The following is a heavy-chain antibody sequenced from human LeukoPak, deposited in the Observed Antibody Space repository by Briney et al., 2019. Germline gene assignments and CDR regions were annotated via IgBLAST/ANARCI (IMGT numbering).Heavy chain of an antibody. CDR2: ISAYNGNT. Sequence: ASVKVSCKASGYTFTSYGISWVRQAPGQGLEWMGWISAYNGNTNYAQKLQGRVTMTTDTSTSTAYMELRSLRSDDTAVYYCARDRGSIVGAHHYYYYMDVWAKGPRSPSP. CDR3: ARDRGSIVGAHHYYYYMDV. D-gene: IGHD1-26*01. V-gene: IGHV1-18*01. J-gene: IGHJ6*03. CDR1: GYTFTSYG.